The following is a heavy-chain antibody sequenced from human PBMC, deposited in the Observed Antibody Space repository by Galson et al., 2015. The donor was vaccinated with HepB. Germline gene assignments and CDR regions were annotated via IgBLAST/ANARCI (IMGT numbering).Heavy chain of an antibody. CDR2: IDPSDSYT. Sequence: QSGAEVKKPGESLRISCKDSGYSFTTYWINWVRQMPGKGLEWMGRIDPSDSYTNYSPSFEGHVTISADKSINTAYLQWSSLKASDTAMYHCAASSPGTGWFDRWGQGTLVTVSA. D-gene: IGHD1-1*01. J-gene: IGHJ5*02. V-gene: IGHV5-10-1*01. CDR3: AASSPGTGWFDR. CDR1: GYSFTTYW.